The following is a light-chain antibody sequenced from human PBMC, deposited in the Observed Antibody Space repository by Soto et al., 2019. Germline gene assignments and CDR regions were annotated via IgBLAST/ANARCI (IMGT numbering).Light chain of an antibody. CDR2: SAS. V-gene: IGKV1-8*01. CDR1: QGISSW. Sequence: AIRMTQSPSSLSASTGDRVTITCRASQGISSWLAWYQQKPGKAPKLLIYSASSLHSGVPSRFSGSGSGTDFTLTISCLQSEDFATYYCQQYYSYPRTFGQGTKVDIK. J-gene: IGKJ1*01. CDR3: QQYYSYPRT.